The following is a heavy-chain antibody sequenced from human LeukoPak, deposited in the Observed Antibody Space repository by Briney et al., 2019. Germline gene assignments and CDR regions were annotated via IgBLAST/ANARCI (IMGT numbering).Heavy chain of an antibody. CDR3: ARAPPRGSYYRGYFDY. CDR2: IYYSGST. Sequence: SETLSLTCSVSGGSISSYYWSWIRQAPGKGLEWIGYIYYSGSTTYNPSLKSRVTISVDTSKNQFSLNLSSVTAADTAVYYCARAPPRGSYYRGYFDYWGQGTLVTVSS. CDR1: GGSISSYY. D-gene: IGHD3-10*01. V-gene: IGHV4-59*01. J-gene: IGHJ4*02.